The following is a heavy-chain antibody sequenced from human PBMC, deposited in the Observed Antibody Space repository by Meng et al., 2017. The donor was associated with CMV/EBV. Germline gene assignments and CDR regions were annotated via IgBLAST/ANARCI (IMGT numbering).Heavy chain of an antibody. V-gene: IGHV1-69*05. CDR3: ARWGYCSSTSCTRGYFDY. J-gene: IGHJ4*02. Sequence: SSVKVSCKASGCTFSSYAISWVRQAPGQGLEWMGGIIPIFGTANYAQKFQGRVTITTDESTSTAYMELSSLRSEDTAVYYCARWGYCSSTSCTRGYFDYWGQGTLVTVSS. CDR1: GCTFSSYA. D-gene: IGHD2-2*01. CDR2: IIPIFGTA.